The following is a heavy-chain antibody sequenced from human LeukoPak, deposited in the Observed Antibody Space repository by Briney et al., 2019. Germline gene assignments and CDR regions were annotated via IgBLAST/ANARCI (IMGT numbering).Heavy chain of an antibody. CDR1: GFTFSSYS. J-gene: IGHJ4*02. V-gene: IGHV3-48*04. Sequence: PGGSLRLSCAASGFTFSSYSMNWVRQAPGKGLEWVSYISSSSGTIYYADSVRGRFTISRDNAKNSLYLQMNSLRAEDTAVYYCARGQWGYGDYALYYFDYWGQGTLVTVSS. D-gene: IGHD4-17*01. CDR3: ARGQWGYGDYALYYFDY. CDR2: ISSSSGTI.